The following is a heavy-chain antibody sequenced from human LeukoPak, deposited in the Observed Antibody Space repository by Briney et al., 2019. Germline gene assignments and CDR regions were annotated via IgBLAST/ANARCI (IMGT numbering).Heavy chain of an antibody. CDR2: ISSNGGST. CDR3: ARQVLYSISVAGILDY. Sequence: GGSLRLSCAASGFTFSSYAMHWVRQAPGKGLEYVSAISSNGGSTYYANSVKGRFTISRDNSKNTLYLQMNSLRADDTAVYYCARQVLYSISVAGILDYWGQGSLVTVSS. J-gene: IGHJ4*02. V-gene: IGHV3-64*01. CDR1: GFTFSSYA. D-gene: IGHD6-19*01.